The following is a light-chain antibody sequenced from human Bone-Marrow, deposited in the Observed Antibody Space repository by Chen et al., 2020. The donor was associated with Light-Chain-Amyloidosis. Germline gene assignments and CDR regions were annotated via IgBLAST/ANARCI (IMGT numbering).Light chain of an antibody. J-gene: IGLJ2*01. CDR2: IDT. Sequence: SYELTQPPSVSVSPGQTARITCSGDDLPTKYAYWYQQKPGQAPVLVIHIDTERPSGISERFSGSSSGTTATLTISGVQAEDEADYHCQSADSSGTYEVICGGGTKLTVL. V-gene: IGLV3-25*03. CDR1: DLPTKY. CDR3: QSADSSGTYEVI.